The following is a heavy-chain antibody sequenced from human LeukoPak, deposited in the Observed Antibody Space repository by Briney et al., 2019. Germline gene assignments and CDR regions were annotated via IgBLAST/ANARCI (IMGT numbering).Heavy chain of an antibody. J-gene: IGHJ4*02. CDR3: SGRYGPGPV. CDR1: GYTFAAHH. V-gene: IGHV1-2*02. Sequence: ASEKVSCKASGYTFAAHHIHWARQAPGQGLEWMGWILPDGRDTKYSQKFQDRMTLTTDTSTNTAYMELNRLIPDDTAVYYCSGRYGPGPVWGQGTLISASP. D-gene: IGHD3-10*01. CDR2: ILPDGRDT.